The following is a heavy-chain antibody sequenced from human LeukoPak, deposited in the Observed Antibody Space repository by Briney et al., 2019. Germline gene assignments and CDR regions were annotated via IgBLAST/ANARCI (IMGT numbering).Heavy chain of an antibody. Sequence: SETLSLTCTVSGGSISSYYWSWIRQPPGKGLEWIGYIYYSGSTNYNPSLKSRVTISVDTSKNQFSLKLSSVTAADTAVYYCARDRRYCSSTSCSNFDYWGQGTLVTVSS. CDR1: GGSISSYY. D-gene: IGHD2-2*01. CDR3: ARDRRYCSSTSCSNFDY. V-gene: IGHV4-59*01. CDR2: IYYSGST. J-gene: IGHJ4*02.